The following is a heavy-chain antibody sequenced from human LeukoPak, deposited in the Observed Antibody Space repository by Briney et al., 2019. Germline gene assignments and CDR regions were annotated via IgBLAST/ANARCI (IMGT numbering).Heavy chain of an antibody. V-gene: IGHV1-69*13. CDR3: ARDPGWGTTVEVHWFDT. Sequence: SVKVSCTASGGTFSSYAISWVRQAPGQGLEWMGGIIPIFGTANYAQKVKGRVTITADDSTSTAYMELSSLRSEDTAVYYCARDPGWGTTVEVHWFDTWGQGTLVTVSS. J-gene: IGHJ5*02. D-gene: IGHD4-23*01. CDR1: GGTFSSYA. CDR2: IIPIFGTA.